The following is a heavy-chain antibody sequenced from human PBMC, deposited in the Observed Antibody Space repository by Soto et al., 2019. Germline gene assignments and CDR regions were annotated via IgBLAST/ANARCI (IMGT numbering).Heavy chain of an antibody. CDR3: ARHRTYYYGSGSYYTRYYMDV. V-gene: IGHV4-39*01. CDR2: IYYSGST. CDR1: GGSISSSSYY. Sequence: SETLSLTCTVSGGSISSSSYYWGWIRQPPGKGLEWIGSIYYSGSTYYNPSLKSRVTISVDTSKNQFSLKLSSVTAADTAVYYCARHRTYYYGSGSYYTRYYMDVWGKGTTVTVS. J-gene: IGHJ6*03. D-gene: IGHD3-10*01.